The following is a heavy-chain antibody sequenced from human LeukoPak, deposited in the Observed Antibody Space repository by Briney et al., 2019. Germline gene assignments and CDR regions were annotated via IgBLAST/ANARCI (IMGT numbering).Heavy chain of an antibody. Sequence: SETLSLTCSVSGGPTSSGSSYWSWVRQPAGKGLEWIGRIYSSGSTDYNPSLRSRVTTSVDTSKNQFSLKLNSVTAADTAVYYCARDGHSSGWTFFDHWGQGVLVTVSS. D-gene: IGHD6-19*01. CDR1: GGPTSSGSSY. CDR2: IYSSGST. J-gene: IGHJ4*02. V-gene: IGHV4-61*02. CDR3: ARDGHSSGWTFFDH.